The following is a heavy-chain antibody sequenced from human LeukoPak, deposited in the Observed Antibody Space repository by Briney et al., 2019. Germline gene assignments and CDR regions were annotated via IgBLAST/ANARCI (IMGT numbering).Heavy chain of an antibody. D-gene: IGHD6-6*01. CDR3: ARGGSYLEWFDP. CDR2: MYYSGST. J-gene: IGHJ5*02. Sequence: SETLSLTCTVSGGSVSRYYWSWIRQPPGKGLEWIGYMYYSGSTSYNPSLKSRVTISVDTSKNQFSLRLSSVTAADTAVYYCARGGSYLEWFDPWGQGTLVTVSS. V-gene: IGHV4-59*02. CDR1: GGSVSRYY.